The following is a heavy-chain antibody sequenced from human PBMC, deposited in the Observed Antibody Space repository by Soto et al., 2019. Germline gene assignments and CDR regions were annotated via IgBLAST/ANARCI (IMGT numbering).Heavy chain of an antibody. J-gene: IGHJ6*02. CDR1: GGSFSGYY. Sequence: ETLSLTCAVYGGSFSGYYWSWIRQPPGKGLEWIGEINHSGSTNYNPSLKSRVTISVDTSKNQFSLKLSSVTAADTAVYYCARKAGGARFYYYRMDVWGHGTTLTVSS. CDR3: ARKAGGARFYYYRMDV. D-gene: IGHD3-16*01. V-gene: IGHV4-34*01. CDR2: INHSGST.